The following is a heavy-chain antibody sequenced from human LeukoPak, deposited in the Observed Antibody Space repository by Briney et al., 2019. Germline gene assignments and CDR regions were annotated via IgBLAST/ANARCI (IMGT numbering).Heavy chain of an antibody. D-gene: IGHD2-15*01. CDR1: GFILSGYW. Sequence: GGSLRLSCVASGFILSGYWMYWVRQAPGKGLMYISRNNGDGSTTNYADVVKGRFTMSRDNVKNTLYLQMNSLRVEDTAVYYCARDPRNVGLAPWGQGTLVTVSS. CDR2: NNGDGSTT. CDR3: ARDPRNVGLAP. V-gene: IGHV3-74*01. J-gene: IGHJ5*02.